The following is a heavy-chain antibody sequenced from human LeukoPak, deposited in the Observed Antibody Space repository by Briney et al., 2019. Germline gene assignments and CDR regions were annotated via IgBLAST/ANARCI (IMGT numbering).Heavy chain of an antibody. V-gene: IGHV4-30-2*01. CDR2: IYHSGST. CDR1: GGSISSGGYY. Sequence: SETLSLTCTVSGGSISSGGYYWSWIRQPPGKGLEWIGYIYHSGSTYYNPSLKSRVTISVDKSKNQFSLKLSSVTAADTAVYYCARWSSGVIDYWGQGTLVTVSS. D-gene: IGHD2-15*01. J-gene: IGHJ4*02. CDR3: ARWSSGVIDY.